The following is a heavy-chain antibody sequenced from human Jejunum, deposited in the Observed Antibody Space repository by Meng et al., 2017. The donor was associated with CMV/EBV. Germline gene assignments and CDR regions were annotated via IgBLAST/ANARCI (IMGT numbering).Heavy chain of an antibody. J-gene: IGHJ5*02. Sequence: FRAYGITWVRQDRGQGLEWMGGSIPIFDRKKFAAKFQGRLSITTHDSTSTAYMELHSLTSDDTAIYFCARELGTQNWNDEKWFDPWGQGTLVTVSS. CDR1: FRAYG. CDR3: ARELGTQNWNDEKWFDP. CDR2: SIPIFDRK. V-gene: IGHV1-69*05. D-gene: IGHD1-1*01.